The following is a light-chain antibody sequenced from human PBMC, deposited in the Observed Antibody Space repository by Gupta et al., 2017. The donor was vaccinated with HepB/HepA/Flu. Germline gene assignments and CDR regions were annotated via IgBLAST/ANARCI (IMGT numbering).Light chain of an antibody. V-gene: IGKV3-11*01. Sequence: EIVLTQSPVTLSLSPGDRATLTCRASHDVNIYLGWYQQKPGQSPKLLIYDAFNRATGIPARFSGSGSGTDFTLTISRLEPEDFAVYYCQAGSTWPTFTFGQGTQL. CDR2: DAF. J-gene: IGKJ5*01. CDR3: QAGSTWPTFT. CDR1: HDVNIY.